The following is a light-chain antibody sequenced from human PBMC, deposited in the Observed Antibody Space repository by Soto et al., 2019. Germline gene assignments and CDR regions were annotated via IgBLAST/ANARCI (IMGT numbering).Light chain of an antibody. CDR3: QQYGSSPLT. Sequence: EIVMTQSPATLSVSPGEGSTVSVSSSQSVSSSYLAWYQQKPGQAPRLLIYGASSRATGIPDRFSGSGSGTDFTLTISRLEPEDFAVYYCQQYGSSPLTFGGGTKVDIK. V-gene: IGKV3-20*01. CDR1: QSVSSSY. CDR2: GAS. J-gene: IGKJ4*01.